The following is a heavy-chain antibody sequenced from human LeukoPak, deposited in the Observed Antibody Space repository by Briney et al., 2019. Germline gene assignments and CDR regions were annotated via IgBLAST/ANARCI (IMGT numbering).Heavy chain of an antibody. Sequence: ASVTVSCKASGYTFTSYYMHWVRQAPGQGLEWMGIINPSGGSTSYAQKFQGRVTITRDTSTSTVYMELSSLRSEDTAVYYCAREQSVRIAARRGSLDYWGQGTLVTVSS. D-gene: IGHD6-6*01. CDR1: GYTFTSYY. J-gene: IGHJ4*02. CDR3: AREQSVRIAARRGSLDY. V-gene: IGHV1-46*01. CDR2: INPSGGST.